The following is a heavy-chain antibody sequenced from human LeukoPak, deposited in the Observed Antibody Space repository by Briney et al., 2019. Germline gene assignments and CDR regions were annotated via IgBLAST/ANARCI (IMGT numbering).Heavy chain of an antibody. D-gene: IGHD3-22*01. V-gene: IGHV4-34*01. CDR3: ARHSSYDSSGYYFDY. Sequence: SETLSLTCAVYGGSFSGYYWSWIRQPPGKGLEWIGEINHSGSTNYNPSLKSRVTISVDASKNQFSLKLSSVTAADTAVYYCARHSSYDSSGYYFDYWGQGTLVTVSS. J-gene: IGHJ4*02. CDR2: INHSGST. CDR1: GGSFSGYY.